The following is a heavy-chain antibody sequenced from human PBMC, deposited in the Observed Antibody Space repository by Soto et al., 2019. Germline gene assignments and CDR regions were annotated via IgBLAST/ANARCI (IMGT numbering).Heavy chain of an antibody. D-gene: IGHD3-3*01. CDR2: ISGSGGST. CDR1: GFTFSSYA. CDR3: AKENEGYDFWSGYPEGDAFDI. V-gene: IGHV3-23*01. Sequence: GGSLRLSCAASGFTFSSYAMSWVRQAPGKGLEWVSAISGSGGSTYYADSVKGRFTISRDNSKNTLYLQMNSLRAEDTAVYYCAKENEGYDFWSGYPEGDAFDIWGQGTMVTVSS. J-gene: IGHJ3*02.